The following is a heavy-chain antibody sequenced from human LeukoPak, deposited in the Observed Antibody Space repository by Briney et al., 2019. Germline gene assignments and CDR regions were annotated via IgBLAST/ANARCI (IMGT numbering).Heavy chain of an antibody. V-gene: IGHV4-59*08. CDR1: SNSISGYY. D-gene: IGHD6-19*01. J-gene: IGHJ4*02. Sequence: SETLSLTCTVSSNSISGYYWSWIRQPPGKGLEWIGYIYYSGSTNYNSSLKSRVTISVDTSKNQFSLKLSSVTAADTAVYYCARHEFMAGDFDYWGQGTLVTVSS. CDR2: IYYSGST. CDR3: ARHEFMAGDFDY.